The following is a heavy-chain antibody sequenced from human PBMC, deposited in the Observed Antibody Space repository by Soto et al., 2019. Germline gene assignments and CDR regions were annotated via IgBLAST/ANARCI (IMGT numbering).Heavy chain of an antibody. CDR3: AKGTGIATQYYFDY. J-gene: IGHJ4*02. V-gene: IGHV3-23*01. CDR1: GFTFSSYA. CDR2: ISGSGGST. Sequence: PGGSLRLSCAASGFTFSSYAMSWVRQSPGKGLEWVSAISGSGGSTYYADSVKGRFTISRDNSKNTLYLQMNSLRAEDTAVYYCAKGTGIATQYYFDYWGQGTLVTVSS. D-gene: IGHD6-6*01.